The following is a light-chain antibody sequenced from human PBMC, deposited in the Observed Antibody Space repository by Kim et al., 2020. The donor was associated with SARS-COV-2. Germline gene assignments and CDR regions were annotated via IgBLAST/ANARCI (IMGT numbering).Light chain of an antibody. CDR3: AAWDDNLNGPV. CDR1: DSNIAFKT. V-gene: IGLV1-44*01. Sequence: QRVSISCSGRDSNIAFKTVTWYLQFPGTAPNLLIYDDYQRPSGVPGRFSGSKSGTSVSLVISGLQSEDDGDYYCAAWDDNLNGPVFGGGTQLTVL. J-gene: IGLJ2*01. CDR2: DDY.